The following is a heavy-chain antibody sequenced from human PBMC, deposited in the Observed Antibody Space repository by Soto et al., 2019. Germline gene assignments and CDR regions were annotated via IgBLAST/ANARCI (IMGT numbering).Heavy chain of an antibody. J-gene: IGHJ4*02. Sequence: GGSLRLSCAASGFTFSSYGMHWVRQAPGKGLEWVAVISYDGSNKYYADSVKGRFTISRDNSKNTLYLQMNSLRAEDTAVYYCANDEYSSSFGFDYWGQGTLVTVS. D-gene: IGHD6-6*01. CDR1: GFTFSSYG. CDR2: ISYDGSNK. CDR3: ANDEYSSSFGFDY. V-gene: IGHV3-30*18.